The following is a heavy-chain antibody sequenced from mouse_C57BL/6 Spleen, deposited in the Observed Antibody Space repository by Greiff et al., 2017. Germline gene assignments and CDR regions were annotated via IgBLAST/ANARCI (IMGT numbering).Heavy chain of an antibody. CDR2: ISDGGSYT. V-gene: IGHV5-4*03. Sequence: EVNVVESGGGLVKPGGSLKLSCAASGFTFSSYAMSWVRQTPEKRLEWVATISDGGSYTYYPDNVKGRFTIAGDNAKNNLYLQMSHLKAEASAMCYCAREDYNYAVDYWGQGATLTVSS. CDR3: AREDYNYAVDY. J-gene: IGHJ2*01. CDR1: GFTFSSYA. D-gene: IGHD2-12*01.